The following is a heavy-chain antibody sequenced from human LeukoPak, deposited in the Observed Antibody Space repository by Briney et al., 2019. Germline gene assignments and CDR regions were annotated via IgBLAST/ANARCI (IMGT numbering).Heavy chain of an antibody. D-gene: IGHD3-22*01. CDR1: GFTFSTYY. CDR3: AKESYLDSSGYHYFDF. Sequence: GGSLRLSCAASGFTFSTYYMTWVRQAPGKGLEWVSDVSRSGAVTYYADSVKGRFTVSRDNSKNTLYLEMNSLRAADTAVYYCAKESYLDSSGYHYFDFWGQGTLVTVSS. J-gene: IGHJ4*02. V-gene: IGHV3-23*01. CDR2: VSRSGAVT.